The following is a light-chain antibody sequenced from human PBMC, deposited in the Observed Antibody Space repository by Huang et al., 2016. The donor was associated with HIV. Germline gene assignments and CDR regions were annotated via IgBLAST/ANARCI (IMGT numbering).Light chain of an antibody. CDR2: DVS. CDR3: QQRTSWPT. CDR1: QNITTY. Sequence: EVVLTQSPATLSLSPGERATLYCRASQNITTYLAWYQQKPGQAPSLLMHDVSSRATGIPARFSGGGSGTDFILTISSLEPEDLGVYYCQQRTSWPTFGQGTNLQIK. J-gene: IGKJ2*01. V-gene: IGKV3-11*01.